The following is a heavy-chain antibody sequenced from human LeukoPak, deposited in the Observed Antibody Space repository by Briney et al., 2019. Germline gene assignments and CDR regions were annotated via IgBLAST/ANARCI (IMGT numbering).Heavy chain of an antibody. CDR2: IYTSGST. Sequence: SETLSLTCTVSGGSISSYYWSWIRQPAGKGLEWIGRIYTSGSTNYNPSLKSRVTMSVDTSKNQFSLKLSSVTAADTAVYYCARTYYYDSSGYYILADWGQGTQVTVSS. V-gene: IGHV4-4*07. J-gene: IGHJ4*02. D-gene: IGHD3-22*01. CDR1: GGSISSYY. CDR3: ARTYYYDSSGYYILAD.